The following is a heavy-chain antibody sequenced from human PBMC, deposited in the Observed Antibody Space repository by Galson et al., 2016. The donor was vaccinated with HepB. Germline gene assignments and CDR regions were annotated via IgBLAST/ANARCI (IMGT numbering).Heavy chain of an antibody. V-gene: IGHV3-7*03. CDR3: AQYYYDSSGYLEYFRH. CDR1: GFTFSTYW. J-gene: IGHJ1*01. D-gene: IGHD3-22*01. Sequence: SLRLSCAASGFTFSTYWMSWVRQAPGKGLEWVANIKQDGSEKYYVDSVKGRFTISRDNAKNSLYLQMNSLRAEDTALYYCAQYYYDSSGYLEYFRHWGQGTRVTVSS. CDR2: IKQDGSEK.